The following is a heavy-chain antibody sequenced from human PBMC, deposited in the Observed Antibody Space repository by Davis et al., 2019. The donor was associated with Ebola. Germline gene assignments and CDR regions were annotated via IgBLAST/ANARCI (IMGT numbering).Heavy chain of an antibody. Sequence: GESLKISCAASGFTFSDYYMNWIRQAPGKGLEWVSYISSSSSYTNYPDSVKGRFTISRDNAKNSLYLQMNSLKTEDTAVYYCTAGTGRSDFDYWGQGTLVTVSS. D-gene: IGHD6-13*01. CDR1: GFTFSDYY. CDR3: TAGTGRSDFDY. J-gene: IGHJ4*02. CDR2: ISSSSSYT. V-gene: IGHV3-11*03.